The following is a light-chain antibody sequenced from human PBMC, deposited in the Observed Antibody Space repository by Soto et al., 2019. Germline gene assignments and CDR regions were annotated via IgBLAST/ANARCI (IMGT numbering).Light chain of an antibody. Sequence: QPVLTQPPSASGTPGQRVTISCSGSSSNIGSNTVSWYQQLPGTAPKLLIYSSNQRPSGVPDRFSGSKSGTSASLAISGLQSEDEVDYYCAAWDDSLKGVVFGGGTKLTVL. V-gene: IGLV1-44*01. CDR1: SSNIGSNT. CDR3: AAWDDSLKGVV. J-gene: IGLJ2*01. CDR2: SSN.